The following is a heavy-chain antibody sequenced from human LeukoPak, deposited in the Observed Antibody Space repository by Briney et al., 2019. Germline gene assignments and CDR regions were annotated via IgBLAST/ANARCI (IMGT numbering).Heavy chain of an antibody. J-gene: IGHJ4*02. CDR3: ARVPMVRGVIFDY. Sequence: SETLSLTCAVYGGSFSGYYWSWIRQPPGKGLEWIGEINHSGSTNYNPSLKGRVTISVDTSKNQFSLKLSSVTAADTAVYYCARVPMVRGVIFDYWGQGTLVTVSS. V-gene: IGHV4-34*01. D-gene: IGHD3-10*01. CDR2: INHSGST. CDR1: GGSFSGYY.